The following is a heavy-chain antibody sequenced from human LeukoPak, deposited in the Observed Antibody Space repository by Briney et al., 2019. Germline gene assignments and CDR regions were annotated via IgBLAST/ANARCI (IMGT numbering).Heavy chain of an antibody. D-gene: IGHD6-6*01. CDR2: INHSGST. CDR1: GGSFSGYY. V-gene: IGHV4-34*01. Sequence: SETLSLTCAVYGGSFSGYYWSWIRQPPGKGLEWIGEINHSGSTNYNPSLKSRVTISVDTSKNQFSLKLSSVTAADTAVYYRARKLDAFDIWGQGTMVTVSS. J-gene: IGHJ3*02. CDR3: ARKLDAFDI.